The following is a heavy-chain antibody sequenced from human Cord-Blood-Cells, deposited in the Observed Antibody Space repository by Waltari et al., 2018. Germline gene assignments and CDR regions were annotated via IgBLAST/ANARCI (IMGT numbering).Heavy chain of an antibody. CDR3: TRHGAYCGGDCYDY. CDR2: IRSEANIYAT. V-gene: IGHV3-73*02. D-gene: IGHD2-21*01. CDR1: GFTFGGSD. J-gene: IGHJ4*02. Sequence: EVQLVESGGGLVQPGGSMHLSCAASGFTFGGSDMHWVRQASGKGLEWVGRIRSEANIYATAYAASVKGRFTISRDDSKNTAYLQMNSLKTEDTAVYYCTRHGAYCGGDCYDYWGQGTLVTVSS.